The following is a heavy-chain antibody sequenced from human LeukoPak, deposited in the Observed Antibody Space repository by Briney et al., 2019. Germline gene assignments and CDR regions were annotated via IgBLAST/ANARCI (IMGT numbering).Heavy chain of an antibody. J-gene: IGHJ4*02. D-gene: IGHD6-6*01. CDR3: AKDKWSSSSDAGFDY. CDR2: ISSSSSTT. V-gene: IGHV3-48*04. CDR1: GFTFSSYS. Sequence: GGSLRLSCAASGFTFSSYSMNWVRQAPGKGLEWVSYISSSSSTTYYADSVKGRFTISRDDAKNTLYLQMNSLRAEDTAVYYCAKDKWSSSSDAGFDYWGQGTLVTVSS.